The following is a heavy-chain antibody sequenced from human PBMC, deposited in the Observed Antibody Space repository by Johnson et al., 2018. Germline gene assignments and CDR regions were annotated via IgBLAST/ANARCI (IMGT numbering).Heavy chain of an antibody. CDR2: ISGSGGST. J-gene: IGHJ6*04. Sequence: VQLVESGGGLVQPGGSLRLSCTVSGFIFSSYAMSWVRQAPGKGLEWVSAISGSGGSTYYADSVKGRFTIPRDNSKNTLCLQMNSLRAEDTAVYYCSRDLKSTYYYFDGMDVWGKGTTVTVSS. D-gene: IGHD2-2*01. V-gene: IGHV3-23*04. CDR1: GFIFSSYA. CDR3: SRDLKSTYYYFDGMDV.